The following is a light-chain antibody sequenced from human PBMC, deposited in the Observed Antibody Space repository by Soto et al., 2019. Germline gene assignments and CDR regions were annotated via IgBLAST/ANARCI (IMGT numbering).Light chain of an antibody. CDR2: GAS. J-gene: IGKJ1*01. CDR3: QQSYSTPRT. CDR1: QSIVSH. V-gene: IGKV1-39*01. Sequence: DIQMTQSPFSLSTSVGDRVTITCRASQSIVSHLNWYQQKPGKAPKLLIYGASSLQSGVPSRFTGSGSGTDFTLTISSLQPEDFATYYCQQSYSTPRTFGPGTKVDIK.